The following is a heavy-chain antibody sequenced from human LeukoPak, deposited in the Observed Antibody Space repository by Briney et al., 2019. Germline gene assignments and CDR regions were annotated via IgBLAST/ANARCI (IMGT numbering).Heavy chain of an antibody. J-gene: IGHJ5*02. CDR3: ARDPLITYYYDSRGNHADWFDP. CDR1: GFTFSSYS. V-gene: IGHV3-21*01. CDR2: ISSSSSYI. D-gene: IGHD3-22*01. Sequence: GGSLRLSCAASGFTFSSYSMNWVRQAPGKGLEWDSSISSSSSYIYYADSVKGRFTISRDNAKNSLYLQMNSLRAEDTAVYYCARDPLITYYYDSRGNHADWFDPWGQGTLVTVSS.